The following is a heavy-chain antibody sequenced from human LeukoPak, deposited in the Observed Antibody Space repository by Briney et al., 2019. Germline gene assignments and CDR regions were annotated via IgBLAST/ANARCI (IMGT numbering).Heavy chain of an antibody. CDR3: ARGPSYCDYVWGSYRSRPGAFDI. Sequence: SGTLSLTCAVSGGSISSSNWWSWVRQPPGKGLEWVGRIYYSGSTYYNPSLKSRVTISVDTSKNQFSLKLSSVTAADTAVYYCARGPSYCDYVWGSYRSRPGAFDIWGERTMVAASS. J-gene: IGHJ3*02. CDR2: IYYSGST. CDR1: GGSISSSNW. V-gene: IGHV4-4*02. D-gene: IGHD3-16*02.